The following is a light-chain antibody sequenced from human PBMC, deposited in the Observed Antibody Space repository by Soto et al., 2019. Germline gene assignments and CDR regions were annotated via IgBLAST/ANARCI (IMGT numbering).Light chain of an antibody. V-gene: IGKV3-11*01. J-gene: IGKJ1*01. CDR3: QQRTDWPPT. Sequence: EIVLTQSPATLSLSPGERATLSCRASQTVGSYLAWFRQTPGQAPRLLIYDTSIRATGIPARFSGSGSGTDFTLTISSLEAEEFPTFDSQQRTDWPPTFGTGMKVDIK. CDR1: QTVGSY. CDR2: DTS.